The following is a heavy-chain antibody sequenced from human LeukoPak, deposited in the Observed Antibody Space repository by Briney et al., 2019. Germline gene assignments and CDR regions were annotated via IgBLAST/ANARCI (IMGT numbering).Heavy chain of an antibody. CDR3: ASSPLQLWVEYYFDY. D-gene: IGHD5-18*01. Sequence: SQTLSLTCAISGDSVSSNSAAWNWIRQSPSRGLEWLGRTYYGSKWYNDYAVSVKSRITINPDTSKNQFSLQLNSVTPEDTAVYYCASSPLQLWVEYYFDYWGQGTLVTVSS. J-gene: IGHJ4*02. V-gene: IGHV6-1*01. CDR2: TYYGSKWYN. CDR1: GDSVSSNSAA.